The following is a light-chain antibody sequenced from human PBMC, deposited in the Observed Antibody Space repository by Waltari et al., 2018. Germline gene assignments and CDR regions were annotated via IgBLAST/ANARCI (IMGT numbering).Light chain of an antibody. CDR1: QGISNS. V-gene: IGKV1-NL1*01. J-gene: IGKJ4*02. Sequence: DIQMTQSPSSLSASVGDRVTIYCRASQGISNSLAWYQQKPGKAPKPLSYAASRLEGGVSSRFGGRGSTTDYTLTINRLQPEDFATYYCQQYYSTLLAFGGGTKVEIK. CDR2: AAS. CDR3: QQYYSTLLA.